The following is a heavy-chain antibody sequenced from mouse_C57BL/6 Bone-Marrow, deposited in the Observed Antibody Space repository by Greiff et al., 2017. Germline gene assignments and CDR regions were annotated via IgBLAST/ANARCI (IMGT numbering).Heavy chain of an antibody. J-gene: IGHJ4*01. D-gene: IGHD1-1*01. CDR2: IDPANGNT. CDR1: GFNIKNTY. V-gene: IGHV14-3*01. CDR3: ARAVVAEYYAMDY. Sequence: EVQLQQSVAELVRPGASVTLSCTASGFNIKNTYMHWVKQRPEQGLEWIGRIDPANGNTKYAPKFQGKAPITADTSSNIAYLQLSSLTSEDTAIYYCARAVVAEYYAMDYWGQGTSVTVSS.